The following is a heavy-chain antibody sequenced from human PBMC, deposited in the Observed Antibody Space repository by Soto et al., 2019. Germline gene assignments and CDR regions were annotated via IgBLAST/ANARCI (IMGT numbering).Heavy chain of an antibody. CDR1: GFTFSSYS. CDR3: SRDRSITIFGVVIREDAFDI. J-gene: IGHJ3*02. CDR2: ISSSSSYI. D-gene: IGHD3-3*01. Sequence: EVQLVESGGGLVKPGGSLRLSCAASGFTFSSYSMNWVRQAPGKGLEWVSSISSSSSYIYYADSVKGRFTISRDNAKNSLYLQMNSLRAEDTAVYYCSRDRSITIFGVVIREDAFDIWGQGTMVTVSS. V-gene: IGHV3-21*01.